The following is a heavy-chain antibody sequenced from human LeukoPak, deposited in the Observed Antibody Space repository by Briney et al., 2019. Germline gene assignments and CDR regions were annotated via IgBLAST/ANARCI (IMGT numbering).Heavy chain of an antibody. D-gene: IGHD5-18*01. CDR1: GGSISSYY. J-gene: IGHJ4*02. Sequence: SETLSLTCTVSGGSISSYYWSWIRQPPGRGLEWIGYIYYSGSTNYNPSLKSRVTISVDTSKNQFSLKLSSVTAADTAVYYCARAGDTAMVGPFDYWGQGTLVTVSS. V-gene: IGHV4-59*01. CDR3: ARAGDTAMVGPFDY. CDR2: IYYSGST.